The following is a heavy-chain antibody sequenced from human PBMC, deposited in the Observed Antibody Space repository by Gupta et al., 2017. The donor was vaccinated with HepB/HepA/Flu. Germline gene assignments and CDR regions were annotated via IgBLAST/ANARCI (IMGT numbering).Heavy chain of an antibody. CDR1: GFTFSSYG. V-gene: IGHV3-33*01. J-gene: IGHJ2*01. CDR3: ARESSSYSHGWSFDL. CDR2: IWYDGINN. D-gene: IGHD6-6*01. Sequence: QVQLVESGGGVVQPGRSLRLSCAASGFTFSSYGMHWVRQAPGKGLEWVALIWYDGINNYYADSVKGRFTISRDNSKNTLYLQMNSLRAEDTAVYYCARESSSYSHGWSFDLWGRGTLVTVSS.